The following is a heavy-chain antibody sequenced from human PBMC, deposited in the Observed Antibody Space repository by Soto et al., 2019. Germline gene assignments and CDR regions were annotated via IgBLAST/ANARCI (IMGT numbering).Heavy chain of an antibody. CDR1: GYSFTHYW. Sequence: PGESLKISCKGSGYSFTHYWIGWVRQMPGKGLEWMGIIYPVDSETKYSPSFQGQVTMSADRSIGTAYLQWSSLKASDTAMYYCARQDYSNSARYWGEGALLTVSS. CDR3: ARQDYSNSARY. D-gene: IGHD4-4*01. CDR2: IYPVDSET. J-gene: IGHJ4*02. V-gene: IGHV5-51*01.